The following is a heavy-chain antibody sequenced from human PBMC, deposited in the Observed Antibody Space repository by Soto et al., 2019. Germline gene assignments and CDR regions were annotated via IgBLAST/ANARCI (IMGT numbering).Heavy chain of an antibody. CDR1: GGTFSSYA. D-gene: IGHD6-19*01. J-gene: IGHJ6*02. Sequence: GASVKVSWKASGGTFSSYAISWVRQAPGQGLEWMGGIIPTFGTANYAQKFQGRVTITADESTGTAYMELSSLRSEDTAVYYCARERLAGDYYYYYGMDVWGQGTTVTVSS. V-gene: IGHV1-69*13. CDR2: IIPTFGTA. CDR3: ARERLAGDYYYYYGMDV.